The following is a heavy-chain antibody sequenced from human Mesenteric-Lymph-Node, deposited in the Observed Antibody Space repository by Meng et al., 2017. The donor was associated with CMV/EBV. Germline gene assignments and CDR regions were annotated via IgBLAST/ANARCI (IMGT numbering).Heavy chain of an antibody. V-gene: IGHV3-48*04. Sequence: GESLKISCAASGFTFSSYGMHWVRQAPGKGLEWVSYISSSSSTIYYADSVKGRFTISRDNAKNSLYLQMNSLRAEDTAVYYCARVGSSWGDGMDVWGQGTTVTVSS. CDR3: ARVGSSWGDGMDV. CDR2: ISSSSSTI. J-gene: IGHJ6*02. CDR1: GFTFSSYG. D-gene: IGHD2-2*01.